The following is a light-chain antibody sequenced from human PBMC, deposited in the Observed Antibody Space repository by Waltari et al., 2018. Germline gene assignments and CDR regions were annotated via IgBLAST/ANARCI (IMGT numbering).Light chain of an antibody. Sequence: EIVMTQSPLSLPVTPGEPASISCRSRQSLLHSNGHNSLDWSLQKPGQSPQLLIYLGSYRASGVPDRFSGSGSGTDFTLRISGVEAEDVGVYHCMQAPWTFGQGTKVEIK. J-gene: IGKJ1*01. CDR2: LGS. V-gene: IGKV2-28*01. CDR3: MQAPWT. CDR1: QSLLHSNGHNS.